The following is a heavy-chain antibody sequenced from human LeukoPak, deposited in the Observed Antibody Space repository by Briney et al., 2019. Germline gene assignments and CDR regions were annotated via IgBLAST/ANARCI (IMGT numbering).Heavy chain of an antibody. D-gene: IGHD2-2*01. J-gene: IGHJ5*02. V-gene: IGHV3-7*01. CDR1: GFMFSSYW. Sequence: PGGSLRLSCAASGFMFSSYWMSWVRQAPEKGLEWVANIKEDGSEKYYVDSVKGRFTISRDNAKNTLYLQMNSLRAEDTAVYYCARDYASVPAAIWGNWFDPWGQGTLVTVSS. CDR2: IKEDGSEK. CDR3: ARDYASVPAAIWGNWFDP.